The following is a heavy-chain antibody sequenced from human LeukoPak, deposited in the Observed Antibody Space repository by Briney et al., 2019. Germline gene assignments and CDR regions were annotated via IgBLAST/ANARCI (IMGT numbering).Heavy chain of an antibody. V-gene: IGHV3-23*01. J-gene: IGHJ4*02. CDR1: EFSISNSA. Sequence: GGSLRLSCAASEFSISNSAMSWVRQAPGKGLEWVSLIIASSGSTFYADSVKGRFTISRDISRNTLYLQMNSLRPEDTAVYYCAKGAYDYIEMGYFDYWGQGTLVTVSS. CDR3: AKGAYDYIEMGYFDY. D-gene: IGHD5-12*01. CDR2: IIASSGST.